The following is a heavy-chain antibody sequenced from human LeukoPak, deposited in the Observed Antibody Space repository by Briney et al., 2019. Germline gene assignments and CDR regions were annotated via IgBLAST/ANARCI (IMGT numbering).Heavy chain of an antibody. D-gene: IGHD3-16*01. CDR1: GFTFSSYA. Sequence: PGGSLRLSCEASGFTFSSYAMSWVRQAPGKGLEWVSGIIDSGDITYYANSVKGRFTISRDNSKNALCLQMNSLRAEDTAVYYCAKLGGQEVYNYYVGVWGKGTTVAVSS. CDR2: IIDSGDIT. J-gene: IGHJ6*03. V-gene: IGHV3-23*01. CDR3: AKLGGQEVYNYYVGV.